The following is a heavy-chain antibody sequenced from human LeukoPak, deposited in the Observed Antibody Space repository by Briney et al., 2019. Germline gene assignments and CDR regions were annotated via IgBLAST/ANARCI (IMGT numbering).Heavy chain of an antibody. J-gene: IGHJ6*02. V-gene: IGHV3-74*03. CDR2: INSHGTTT. Sequence: PGGSLRLSCVASGXAFSNYWMHWVRQAPGKGLVSVSRINSHGTTTMYADSAKGRFTISRDNAKNTLYLQMNSLRAEDTAVYYCARCGGDCFSFGMDVWGQGTTVTVSS. CDR1: GXAFSNYW. CDR3: ARCGGDCFSFGMDV. D-gene: IGHD2-21*01.